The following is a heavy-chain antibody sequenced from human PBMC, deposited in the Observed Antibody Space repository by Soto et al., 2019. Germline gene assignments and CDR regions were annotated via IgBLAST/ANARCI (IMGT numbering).Heavy chain of an antibody. Sequence: DVQLVESGGGLIQPGESLRLSCAASGFTISGKKYVAWVRQAPGKGLEWVSALYDLDGSFYAASVKGRFTTSSDSSKTTVYLRMNDLRPDDTAVYYCARDGLSGGDAFDIWGQGTMVVVSS. V-gene: IGHV3-53*01. D-gene: IGHD3-10*01. CDR2: LYDLDGS. CDR3: ARDGLSGGDAFDI. J-gene: IGHJ3*02. CDR1: GFTISGKKY.